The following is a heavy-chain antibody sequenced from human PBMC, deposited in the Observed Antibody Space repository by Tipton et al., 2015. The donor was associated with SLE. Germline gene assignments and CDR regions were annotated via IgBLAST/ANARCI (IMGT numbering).Heavy chain of an antibody. CDR2: IYSGGST. Sequence: QLVQSGGGLVQPGGSLRLSCAASGFTVSSNYMSWVRQAPGKGLEWVSVIYSGGSTYYADSVKGRFTISRDTSKNQFSLKLSSVTAADTAVYYCARVERAARGFDYWGQGTLVTVSS. J-gene: IGHJ4*02. CDR3: ARVERAARGFDY. CDR1: GFTVSSNY. V-gene: IGHV3-53*04. D-gene: IGHD6-13*01.